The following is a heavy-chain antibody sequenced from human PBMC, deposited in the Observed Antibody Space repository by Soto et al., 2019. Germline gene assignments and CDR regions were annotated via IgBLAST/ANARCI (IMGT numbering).Heavy chain of an antibody. D-gene: IGHD3-3*01. CDR3: ARPGREVDFCSGYALYYYGMDV. CDR1: GYSFTSYW. J-gene: IGHJ6*02. Sequence: GESLKISCKGSGYSFTSYWISWVRQMPGKGLEWMGRIDPSDSYTNYSPSFQGHVTISADKSISTAYLQWSSLKASDTAMYYCARPGREVDFCSGYALYYYGMDVWGQGTTVTVSS. V-gene: IGHV5-10-1*01. CDR2: IDPSDSYT.